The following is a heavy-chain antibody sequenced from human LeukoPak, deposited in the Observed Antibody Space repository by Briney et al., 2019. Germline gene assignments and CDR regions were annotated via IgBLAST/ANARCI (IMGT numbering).Heavy chain of an antibody. V-gene: IGHV1-3*01. CDR2: INAGNGNT. Sequence: ASAKVSCKTSGYTFTSYVMHWVRQAPGQRLEWMGWINAGNGNTKYSQKFQGRVTITRDTSASTAYMELSSLRSEDTAVYYCARDLSAQQPAGGMDVWGQGTTVTVSS. D-gene: IGHD6-13*01. CDR3: ARDLSAQQPAGGMDV. CDR1: GYTFTSYV. J-gene: IGHJ6*02.